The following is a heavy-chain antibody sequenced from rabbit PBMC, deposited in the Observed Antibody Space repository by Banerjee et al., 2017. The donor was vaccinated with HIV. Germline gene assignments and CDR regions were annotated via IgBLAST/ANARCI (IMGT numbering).Heavy chain of an antibody. D-gene: IGHD4-2*01. CDR1: GFDFSSNA. V-gene: IGHV1S45*01. CDR3: ARDPYAGVAGAGYGLNL. J-gene: IGHJ4*01. Sequence: QQQLEESGGGLVKPEGSLTLTCKASGFDFSSNAMCWVRQAPGKGLEWIACIYTGIIGSTYYASWAKGRFPISKTSSTTVTLQMTSPTVADTATYFCARDPYAGVAGAGYGLNLWGPGTLVTVS. CDR2: IYTGIIGST.